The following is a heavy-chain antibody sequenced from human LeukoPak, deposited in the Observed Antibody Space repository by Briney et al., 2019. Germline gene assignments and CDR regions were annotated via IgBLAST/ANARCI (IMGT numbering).Heavy chain of an antibody. CDR1: GGTFSSYA. CDR2: IIPIFGTA. J-gene: IGHJ5*02. Sequence: ASVKVSCKASGGTFSSYAISWVRQAPGQGLEWMGRIIPIFGTAHYAQKFQGRVTSTTDKSTSTAYMELSSLRSEDTAVYYCARDRSVGEMATFATFDPWGQGTLVTVSS. D-gene: IGHD5-24*01. CDR3: ARDRSVGEMATFATFDP. V-gene: IGHV1-69*05.